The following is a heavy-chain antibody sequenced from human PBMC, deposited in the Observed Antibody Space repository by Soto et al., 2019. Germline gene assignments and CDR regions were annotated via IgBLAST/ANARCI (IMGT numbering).Heavy chain of an antibody. CDR1: GFTFSSYA. V-gene: IGHV3-23*01. CDR3: AKAIKYYYGSGSYKYYYYGMDV. CDR2: ISGSGGST. J-gene: IGHJ6*02. Sequence: GGSLRLSCAASGFTFSSYAMSWVRQAPGKGLEWVSAISGSGGSTYYADSVKGRFTISRGNSKNTLYLQMNSLRAEDTAVYYCAKAIKYYYGSGSYKYYYYGMDVWGQGTTVTVSS. D-gene: IGHD3-10*01.